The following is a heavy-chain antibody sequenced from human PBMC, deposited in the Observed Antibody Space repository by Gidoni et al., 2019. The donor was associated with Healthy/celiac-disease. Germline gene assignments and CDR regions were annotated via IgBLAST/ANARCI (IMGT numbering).Heavy chain of an antibody. V-gene: IGHV1-46*01. CDR3: ASEGYCSGGSCYSGY. CDR2: INPSGGST. Sequence: QVQLVQSGAEVKKPGASVKVSFKASGYPFTSYYMHWVRQAPGQGLEWMGIINPSGGSTSYAQKFQGRVTMTRDTSTSTVYMELSSLRSEDTAVYYCASEGYCSGGSCYSGYWGQGTLVTVSS. D-gene: IGHD2-15*01. CDR1: GYPFTSYY. J-gene: IGHJ4*02.